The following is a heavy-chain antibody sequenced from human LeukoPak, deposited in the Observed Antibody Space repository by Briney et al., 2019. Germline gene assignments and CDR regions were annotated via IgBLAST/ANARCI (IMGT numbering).Heavy chain of an antibody. CDR3: ARDLSSGYSNWFDP. CDR2: ISAYNGNT. CDR1: GYTFTSCG. D-gene: IGHD3-22*01. V-gene: IGHV1-18*01. Sequence: ASVKVSCKASGYTFTSCGISWVRQAPGQGLEWMGWISAYNGNTNYAQKLQGRVTMTTDTSTSTAYMELRSLRSDDTAVYYCARDLSSGYSNWFDPWGQGTLVTVSS. J-gene: IGHJ5*02.